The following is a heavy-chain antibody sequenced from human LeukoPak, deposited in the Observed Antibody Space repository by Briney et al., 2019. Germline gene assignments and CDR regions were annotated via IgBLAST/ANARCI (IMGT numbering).Heavy chain of an antibody. J-gene: IGHJ4*02. CDR2: IYYTGST. CDR3: ARHIVGVADY. V-gene: IGHV4-39*07. D-gene: IGHD1-26*01. CDR1: GDSISSSNYY. Sequence: PSETLSLTCTVSGDSISSSNYYWGWIRQPPGKGLEWIGTIYYTGSTYYSPSLKSRVTISLDTSKNQFSLKLNSATAADTAVYYCARHIVGVADYWGQGTLVTVSS.